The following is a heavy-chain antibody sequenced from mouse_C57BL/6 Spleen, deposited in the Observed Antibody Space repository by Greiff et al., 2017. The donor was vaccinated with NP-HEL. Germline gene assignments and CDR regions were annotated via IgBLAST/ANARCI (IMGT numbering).Heavy chain of an antibody. CDR3: ATGLLAMDY. CDR1: GYTFTSYG. J-gene: IGHJ4*01. D-gene: IGHD6-1*01. CDR2: IYPRSGNT. Sequence: QVQLKQSGAELARPGASVKLSCKASGYTFTSYGISWVKQRTGQGLEWIGEIYPRSGNTYYNEKFKGKATLTADKSSSTAYMELRSLTSEDSAVYFCATGLLAMDYWGQGTSVTVSS. V-gene: IGHV1-81*01.